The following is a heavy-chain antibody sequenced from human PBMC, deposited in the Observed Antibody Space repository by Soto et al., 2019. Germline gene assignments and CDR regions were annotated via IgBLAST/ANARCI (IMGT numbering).Heavy chain of an antibody. CDR3: AKGSIEYSASVDN. V-gene: IGHV3-23*01. D-gene: IGHD5-12*01. Sequence: DVQLLESGGGLVQPGGSLRLSCAASGFSFSSYAMVWVRQAPGKGLERVGVISARGGSSYFADSVKGRFTLCRDNSKNVLSLEMNSLRAEDTAIYFCAKGSIEYSASVDNWGQGTLVVVSS. CDR2: ISARGGSS. J-gene: IGHJ4*02. CDR1: GFSFSSYA.